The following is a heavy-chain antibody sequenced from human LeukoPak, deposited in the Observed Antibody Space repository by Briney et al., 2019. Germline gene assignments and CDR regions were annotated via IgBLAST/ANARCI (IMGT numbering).Heavy chain of an antibody. CDR3: ARVRPGSNYVDFDY. CDR1: GFTFSSCG. Sequence: PGRSLRLSCAASGFTFSSCGMHWVRQAPGKGLERLAVISYDGSNKYYAGPVKGRFTISRDNSKSTLYLQMNSLRAEDTAVYYCARVRPGSNYVDFDYWGQGTLVTVSS. CDR2: ISYDGSNK. V-gene: IGHV3-30*03. J-gene: IGHJ4*02. D-gene: IGHD4-11*01.